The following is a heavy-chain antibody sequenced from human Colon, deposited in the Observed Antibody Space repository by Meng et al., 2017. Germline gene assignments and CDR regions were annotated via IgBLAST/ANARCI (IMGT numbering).Heavy chain of an antibody. J-gene: IGHJ4*02. CDR1: GFTFSTCA. V-gene: IGHV3-30*04. CDR3: ARVPPSLRVAENFFDH. Sequence: SLKISCAASGFTFSTCAMHWVRLAPGKGVEWVAGISHDGTNQFYADSVQGRFTISRDNSKNTLFLQMNSLRPEDTALYYCARVPPSLRVAENFFDHWGQGTLVTVSS. D-gene: IGHD6-19*01. CDR2: ISHDGTNQ.